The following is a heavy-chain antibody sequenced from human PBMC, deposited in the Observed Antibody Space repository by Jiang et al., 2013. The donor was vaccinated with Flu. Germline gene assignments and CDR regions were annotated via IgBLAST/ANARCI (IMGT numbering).Heavy chain of an antibody. J-gene: IGHJ3*02. CDR3: ARIPLKRGPSVIVGATKGAFDI. V-gene: IGHV4-59*01. D-gene: IGHD1-26*01. CDR2: IYYSGST. Sequence: KPSETLSLTCTVSGGSISSYYWSWIRQPPGKGLEWIGYIYYSGSTNYNPSLKSRVTISVDTSKNQFSLKLSSVTAADTAVYYCARIPLKRGPSVIVGATKGAFDICGQGTMVTVSS. CDR1: GGSISSYY.